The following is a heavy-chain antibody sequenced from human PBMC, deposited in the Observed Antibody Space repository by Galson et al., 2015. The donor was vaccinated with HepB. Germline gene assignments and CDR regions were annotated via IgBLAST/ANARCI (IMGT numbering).Heavy chain of an antibody. D-gene: IGHD6-6*01. CDR2: ISSTGEST. CDR3: AKERGTSSLGTFDY. Sequence: SLRLSCAASGFTFNRYAMSWVRRAPGKGLDWVSTISSTGESTYYADSVKGRFTISRDNSKNTLYLQMNSLRAEDTAVYYCAKERGTSSLGTFDYWGQGTLVTVPS. J-gene: IGHJ4*02. V-gene: IGHV3-23*01. CDR1: GFTFNRYA.